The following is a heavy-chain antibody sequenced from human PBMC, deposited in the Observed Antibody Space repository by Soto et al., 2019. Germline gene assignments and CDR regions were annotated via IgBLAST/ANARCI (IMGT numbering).Heavy chain of an antibody. Sequence: SETLSLTCIVSGGSIRSYYWSWIRQPPGKGLEWIGYVYYTGSTNYNPSLTSRVTMSVDSSKNQFSLKLSSVTAADTAVYYCARSRAGYNYDYNYFEYWCQGTLVTVSS. J-gene: IGHJ4*02. V-gene: IGHV4-59*01. CDR3: ARSRAGYNYDYNYFEY. CDR2: VYYTGST. D-gene: IGHD3-16*01. CDR1: GGSIRSYY.